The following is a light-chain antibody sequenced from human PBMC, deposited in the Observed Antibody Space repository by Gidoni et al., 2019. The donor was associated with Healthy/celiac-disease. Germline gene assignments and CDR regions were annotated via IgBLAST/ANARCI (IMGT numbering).Light chain of an antibody. J-gene: IGKJ2*01. CDR2: GAS. CDR1: QSVSSN. CDR3: QQYNNWPRVT. V-gene: IGKV3-15*01. Sequence: EIVMTQSPATLSLYPGERATLSCRASQSVSSNLAWYQQKPGQAPRLLIYGASNRATGIPARFSGSGSGTEFTITISSLQSEDFAVYYCQQYNNWPRVTFGQGTKLEIK.